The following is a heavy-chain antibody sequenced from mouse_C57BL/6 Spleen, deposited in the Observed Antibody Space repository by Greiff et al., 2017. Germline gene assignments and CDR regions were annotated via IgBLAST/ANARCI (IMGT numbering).Heavy chain of an antibody. Sequence: QVQLQQSGAELMKPGASVKLSCKASGYTFTSYWMHWVKQRPGQGLEWIGNINPSNGGTNYNEKFKSKATLTVDKSSSTAYMQLSSLTSEDSAVYYCARRNGNYGMDYWGQGTSVTVSS. CDR3: ARRNGNYGMDY. CDR1: GYTFTSYW. CDR2: INPSNGGT. D-gene: IGHD2-1*01. J-gene: IGHJ4*01. V-gene: IGHV1-53*01.